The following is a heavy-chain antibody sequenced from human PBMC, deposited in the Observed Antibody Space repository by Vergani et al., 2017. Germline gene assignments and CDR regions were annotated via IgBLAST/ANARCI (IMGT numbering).Heavy chain of an antibody. CDR1: GGSFSGYY. D-gene: IGHD7-27*01. CDR3: ASRNWGLNRAFDI. CDR2: INHSGST. J-gene: IGHJ3*02. V-gene: IGHV4-34*01. Sequence: QRQLQESGPGLVKPSETLSLTCAVYGGSFSGYYWSWIRQPPGKGLEWIGEINHSGSTNYNPSLKSRVTISVDTSKNQFSRKLSSATAADTAVYYCASRNWGLNRAFDIWGQGTMVTVSS.